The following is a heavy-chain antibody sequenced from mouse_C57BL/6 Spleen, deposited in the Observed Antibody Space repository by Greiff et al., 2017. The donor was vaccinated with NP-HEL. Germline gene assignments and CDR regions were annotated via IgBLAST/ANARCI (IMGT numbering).Heavy chain of an antibody. CDR2: IYPGSGST. Sequence: VKLVESGAELVKPGASVKMSCKASGYTFTSYWITWVKQRPGQGLEWIGDIYPGSGSTNYNEKFKSKATLTVDTSSSTAYMQLSSLTSEDSAVYYCARSHLLGRGYFDYWGQGTTLTVSS. D-gene: IGHD4-1*01. CDR1: GYTFTSYW. J-gene: IGHJ2*01. CDR3: ARSHLLGRGYFDY. V-gene: IGHV1-55*01.